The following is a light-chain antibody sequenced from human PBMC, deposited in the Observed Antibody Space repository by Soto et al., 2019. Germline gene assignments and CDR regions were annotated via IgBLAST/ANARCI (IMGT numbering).Light chain of an antibody. CDR3: LQHNLHPRT. V-gene: IGKV1-17*01. CDR1: QGIKND. J-gene: IGKJ1*01. CDR2: ATS. Sequence: DIQMTQSPSSLSASVGDRVTITCRASQGIKNDLGWYQQKPGKAPTRLIFATSTLQSGVPSRFSGSGYGTESTLTISSLQLEDFATYFYLQHNLHPRTFAQGTKVDIK.